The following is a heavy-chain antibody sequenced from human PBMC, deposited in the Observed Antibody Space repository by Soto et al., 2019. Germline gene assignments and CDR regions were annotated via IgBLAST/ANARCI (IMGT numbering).Heavy chain of an antibody. V-gene: IGHV1-69*13. D-gene: IGHD3-22*01. J-gene: IGHJ4*02. Sequence: SVKVSCKASGGTFSSYAISWVRQAPGQGLEWMGGIIPIFGTANYAQKFQGRVTITADESTSTAYMELSSLRSEDTAVYYCARDRGYYDSSGYYFLDYWGQGTLVTVSS. CDR3: ARDRGYYDSSGYYFLDY. CDR1: GGTFSSYA. CDR2: IIPIFGTA.